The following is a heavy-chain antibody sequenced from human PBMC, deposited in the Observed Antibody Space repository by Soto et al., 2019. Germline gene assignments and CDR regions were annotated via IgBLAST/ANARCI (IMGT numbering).Heavy chain of an antibody. CDR1: GFIFSNFA. J-gene: IGHJ4*02. V-gene: IGHV3-23*01. CDR3: VTAVRKRLDN. Sequence: PGGSLRLSCAASGFIFSNFAMYWVRRAPGKGLKWVSSIRQSGDRSSYADSAKGRFTISRDNSKNTLYLQMNGLRLDDTAVYYCVTAVRKRLDNWSPGTLVTVSS. CDR2: IRQSGDRS. D-gene: IGHD3-10*01.